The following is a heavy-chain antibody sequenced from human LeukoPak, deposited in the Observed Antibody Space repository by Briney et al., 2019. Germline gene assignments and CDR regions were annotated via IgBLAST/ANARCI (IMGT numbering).Heavy chain of an antibody. D-gene: IGHD6-19*01. V-gene: IGHV3-30*04. CDR3: ARGGSSGSFDY. J-gene: IGHJ4*02. Sequence: GGSLRLSCAASRFTFSTYTMHWVRQAPGKGLEWVAVISYDGTTHYYADSVKGRFTISRDNSKNTLYLQMNNLRPEDTAVYYCARGGSSGSFDYWGQGTLVTVSS. CDR2: ISYDGTTH. CDR1: RFTFSTYT.